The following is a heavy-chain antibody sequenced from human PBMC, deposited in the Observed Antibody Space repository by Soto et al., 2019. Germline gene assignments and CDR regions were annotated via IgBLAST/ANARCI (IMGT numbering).Heavy chain of an antibody. J-gene: IGHJ6*02. CDR3: ARDRYCSSTSCYWGLGYYYGMDV. D-gene: IGHD2-2*01. V-gene: IGHV1-69*13. CDR2: IVPIFGTA. CDR1: GGTFSSYA. Sequence: SVKVSCKASGGTFSSYAISWVRQAPGQGLEWMGGIVPIFGTANYAQKFQGRVTITADESTSTAYMELSSLRSEDTAVYYCARDRYCSSTSCYWGLGYYYGMDVWGQGTTVTVSS.